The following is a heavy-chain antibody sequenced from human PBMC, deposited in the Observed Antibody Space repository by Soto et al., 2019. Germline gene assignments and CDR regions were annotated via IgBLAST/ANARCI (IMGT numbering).Heavy chain of an antibody. CDR1: GFTFSDYY. CDR3: ARAREKPQRWLQPLGY. Sequence: QVQLVESGGGLVKPGGSLRLSCAASGFTFSDYYMSWIRQAPGKGLEWVSYISSSGSTIYYADSVKGRFNISRDNAKNSLYLQMNSLRAEDTAVYYCARAREKPQRWLQPLGYWGQGTLVTVSS. V-gene: IGHV3-11*01. CDR2: ISSSGSTI. J-gene: IGHJ4*02. D-gene: IGHD5-12*01.